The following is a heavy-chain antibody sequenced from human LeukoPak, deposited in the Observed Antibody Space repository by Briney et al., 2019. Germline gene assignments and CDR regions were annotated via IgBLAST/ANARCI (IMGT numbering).Heavy chain of an antibody. V-gene: IGHV4-34*01. D-gene: IGHD2-8*01. CDR2: INHSGST. CDR3: ARRLVLYDAFDI. CDR1: GGSFSGYY. Sequence: SETLSLTCAVYGGSFSGYYWSWIRQPPGKGLEWIGEINHSGSTNYNPSLKSRVTISVDTSKNQFSLKLSSVTAADTAVYYCARRLVLYDAFDIWGQGTMVTVSS. J-gene: IGHJ3*02.